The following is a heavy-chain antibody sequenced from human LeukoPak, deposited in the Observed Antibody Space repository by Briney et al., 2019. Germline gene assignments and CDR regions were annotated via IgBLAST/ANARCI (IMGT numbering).Heavy chain of an antibody. CDR3: ARQFGLMRSYRHLDH. V-gene: IGHV4-59*08. Sequence: PSETLSLTCNVSGGSISSYYWTWVRQPPGQTLQWIGNVYFNGDTDFNPSLTSRVTISVDTSNNQFSLKLSSVTAADTAVYYCARQFGLMRSYRHLDHWGPGILSPSPQ. CDR2: VYFNGDT. J-gene: IGHJ4*02. CDR1: GGSISSYY. D-gene: IGHD3/OR15-3a*01.